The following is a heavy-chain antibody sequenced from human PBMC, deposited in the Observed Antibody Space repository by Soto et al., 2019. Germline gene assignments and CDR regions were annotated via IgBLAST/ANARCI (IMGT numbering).Heavy chain of an antibody. CDR1: GYTFTSYD. V-gene: IGHV1-8*01. Sequence: ASVKVSCKASGYTFTSYDINWVRQATGQGLEWMGWMNPNSGNTGYAQKFQGRVTMTRNTSISTAYMELSSLRSEDTAVYYFARGRYYDFWSGYLGAHNWFDPWGQGTLVTVSS. CDR2: MNPNSGNT. D-gene: IGHD3-3*01. J-gene: IGHJ5*02. CDR3: ARGRYYDFWSGYLGAHNWFDP.